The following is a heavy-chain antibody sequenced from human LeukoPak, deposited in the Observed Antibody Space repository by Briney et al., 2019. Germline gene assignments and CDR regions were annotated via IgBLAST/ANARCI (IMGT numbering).Heavy chain of an antibody. CDR2: MNPNSGKT. CDR1: GYTFTNYY. V-gene: IGHV1-8*01. Sequence: ASVKVSCKASGYTFTNYYIHWVRQATGQGLEWMGWMNPNSGKTGSAQKFQGRVTITWNTSISTAYMELSSLGSEDTAVYFCARVDYSNDFDIWGQGTMVTVSS. CDR3: ARVDYSNDFDI. D-gene: IGHD4-11*01. J-gene: IGHJ3*02.